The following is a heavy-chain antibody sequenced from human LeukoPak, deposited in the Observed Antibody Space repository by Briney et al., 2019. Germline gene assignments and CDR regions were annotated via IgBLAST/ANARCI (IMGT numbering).Heavy chain of an antibody. J-gene: IGHJ5*02. V-gene: IGHV1-2*02. CDR1: GYTFTGYY. D-gene: IGHD1-26*01. CDR3: ARDCKRQGYGSYYDPNWFDP. Sequence: GASVKVSCKASGYTFTGYYMHWVRQAPGQGLEWMGWINPNSGGTNYAQKFQGRVTMTRDTSISTAYMELSRLRSDDTAVYYCARDCKRQGYGSYYDPNWFDPWGQGTLVTVSS. CDR2: INPNSGGT.